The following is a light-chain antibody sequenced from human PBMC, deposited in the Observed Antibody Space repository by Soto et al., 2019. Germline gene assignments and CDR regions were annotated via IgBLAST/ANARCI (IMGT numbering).Light chain of an antibody. CDR1: QSISSW. CDR3: QQYDSFPLT. J-gene: IGKJ4*01. V-gene: IGKV1-5*03. Sequence: DIPTSQSPSTLSASVGDRVTIPCRASQSISSWLAWYQQKPGKAPKLLIYKASSIESGVPSRFSGSGSGTEFTLTISSLQPEDFATYYCQQYDSFPLTFGGGTKVDIK. CDR2: KAS.